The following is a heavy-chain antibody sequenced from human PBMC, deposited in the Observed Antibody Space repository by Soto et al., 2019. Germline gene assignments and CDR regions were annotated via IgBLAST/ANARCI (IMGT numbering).Heavy chain of an antibody. Sequence: QLQLQESGPGLVKASETLSLTCTASGGSISSSSYYWGWIRQPPGKGLEWIGSIYYSGSTYYNPSPKSRLTISVDTSKNQFSLKLSAVTAADTAVYYCASGHWNYALDYYYMDVWGKGTTGTVSS. J-gene: IGHJ6*03. CDR1: GGSISSSSYY. CDR3: ASGHWNYALDYYYMDV. CDR2: IYYSGST. D-gene: IGHD1-7*01. V-gene: IGHV4-39*01.